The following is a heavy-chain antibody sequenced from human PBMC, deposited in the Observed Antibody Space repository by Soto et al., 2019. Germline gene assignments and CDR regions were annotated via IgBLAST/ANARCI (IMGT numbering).Heavy chain of an antibody. Sequence: QVQLVQSGAEVKKPGASVKVSCKASGYTFTSYGISWERQAPGQGLEWMGWISAYNGNTNYAQKLQGRVTMTTDTSTSTAYMELRSLRSDDTAVYYCARVATGYCSGGSCYYYFDYWGQGTLVTVSS. D-gene: IGHD2-15*01. CDR1: GYTFTSYG. CDR3: ARVATGYCSGGSCYYYFDY. CDR2: ISAYNGNT. V-gene: IGHV1-18*01. J-gene: IGHJ4*02.